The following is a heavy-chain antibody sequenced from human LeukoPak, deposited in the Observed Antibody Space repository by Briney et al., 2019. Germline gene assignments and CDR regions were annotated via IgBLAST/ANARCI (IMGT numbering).Heavy chain of an antibody. Sequence: GGSLRLSCAASGFTFSNYWMSWIRQAPGKGLEWVANIKHDGTEKYYVDSVKGRFTISRDNAKNSLYLQMNSLRAEDTAVYYCASPEWLPDSFDIWGQGIMVTVSS. D-gene: IGHD3-3*01. CDR2: IKHDGTEK. V-gene: IGHV3-7*01. CDR3: ASPEWLPDSFDI. J-gene: IGHJ3*02. CDR1: GFTFSNYW.